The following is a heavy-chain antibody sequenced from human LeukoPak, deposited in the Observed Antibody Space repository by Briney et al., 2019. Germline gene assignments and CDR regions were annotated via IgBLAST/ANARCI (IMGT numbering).Heavy chain of an antibody. D-gene: IGHD6-19*01. CDR1: GFTFRTSG. CDR2: IQYHGRDK. J-gene: IGHJ4*02. CDR3: AREGGRTVAGTFDN. V-gene: IGHV3-30*02. Sequence: PGGSLRLSCAASGFTFRTSGMHWVRQAPGKGLEWLAFIQYHGRDKYYADSVKGRFTISRDSSKNTLYMEVNSLRAEDTAVYYCAREGGRTVAGTFDNWGQGTLVTVSS.